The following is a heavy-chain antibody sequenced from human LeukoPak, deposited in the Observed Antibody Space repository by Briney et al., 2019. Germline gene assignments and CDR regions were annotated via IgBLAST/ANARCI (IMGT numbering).Heavy chain of an antibody. CDR2: ISAYNGNT. D-gene: IGHD6-13*01. V-gene: IGHV1-18*01. J-gene: IGHJ6*03. CDR1: GYTFTSYG. Sequence: ASVKVSCKASGYTFTSYGISWVRQAPGQGLEWMGWISAYNGNTNYAQKLQGRVTMTTDTSTSTAYMELSSLRSEDTAVYYCARSSIAAADRRTGYYYYMDVWGKGTTVTISS. CDR3: ARSSIAAADRRTGYYYYMDV.